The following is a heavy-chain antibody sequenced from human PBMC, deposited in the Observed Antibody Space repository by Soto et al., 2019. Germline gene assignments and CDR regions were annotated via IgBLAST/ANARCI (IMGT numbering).Heavy chain of an antibody. V-gene: IGHV4-39*01. CDR3: ARLFDY. CDR1: GGSISSNGYY. CDR2: IYHSGVT. J-gene: IGHJ4*01. Sequence: QLQLQESGPGLVKPSETLSLTCTVSGGSISSNGYYWGWIRQPPGKGLEWIGNIYHSGVTYYNPSIKSRVTISVDTSRNQFSLKLNSMTAADTAVYYCARLFDYWGHGMLVTVSS.